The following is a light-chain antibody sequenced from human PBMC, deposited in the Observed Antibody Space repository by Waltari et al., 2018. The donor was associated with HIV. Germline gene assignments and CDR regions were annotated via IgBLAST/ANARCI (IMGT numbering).Light chain of an antibody. CDR3: SSYAGSNWV. CDR1: SSDVGGYNY. CDR2: EVI. Sequence: QSALTQPPSASGSPGQSVTISCTGTSSDVGGYNYISWYQQHPGKAPKYISYEVIKRPSGVPDRFSGSKSGNTASLTVSVLQDEDEADYYCSSYAGSNWVFGGGTKLTVL. V-gene: IGLV2-8*01. J-gene: IGLJ3*02.